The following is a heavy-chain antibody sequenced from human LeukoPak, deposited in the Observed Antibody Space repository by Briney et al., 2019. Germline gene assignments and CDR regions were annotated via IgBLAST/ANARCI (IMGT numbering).Heavy chain of an antibody. V-gene: IGHV3-30*02. J-gene: IGHJ4*02. Sequence: VGSLRLSCAASGFNFNTYAMHWVRQAPGKGLEWVAFMQFDESDEKYANSVRGRFTISRDNLRNILYLHMNSLRGDDTAVYYCARCASWSGFSPLHSWDQGTLVTVSS. CDR1: GFNFNTYA. CDR3: ARCASWSGFSPLHS. CDR2: MQFDESDE. D-gene: IGHD3-3*01.